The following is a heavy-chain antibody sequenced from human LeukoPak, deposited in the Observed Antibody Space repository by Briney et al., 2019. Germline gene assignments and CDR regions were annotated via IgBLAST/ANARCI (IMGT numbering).Heavy chain of an antibody. CDR1: GFTFSSYA. J-gene: IGHJ4*02. CDR3: ANFGVVVVPYCDY. D-gene: IGHD3-22*01. CDR2: ISGSCGST. V-gene: IGHV3-23*01. Sequence: GGSLRLSCAASGFTFSSYAMSWVRQAPGKGLEWVSAISGSCGSTYYADSVKGRFTISRDNSKNTLYLQMNSLRAEDTAVYYCANFGVVVVPYCDYWGQGTLVTVSS.